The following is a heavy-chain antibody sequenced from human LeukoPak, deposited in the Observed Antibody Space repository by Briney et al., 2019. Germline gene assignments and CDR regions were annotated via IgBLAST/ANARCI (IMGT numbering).Heavy chain of an antibody. Sequence: SETLSLTCAVYDGSFSGYYWSWIRQPPGKGLEWIGEINHSGSTNYNPSLKSRVTISVDTSKNQFSLKLSSVTAADTAVYYCARRAPNYDILTGPDSNYYYYGMDVWGQGTTVTVSS. CDR2: INHSGST. V-gene: IGHV4-34*01. J-gene: IGHJ6*02. D-gene: IGHD3-9*01. CDR1: DGSFSGYY. CDR3: ARRAPNYDILTGPDSNYYYYGMDV.